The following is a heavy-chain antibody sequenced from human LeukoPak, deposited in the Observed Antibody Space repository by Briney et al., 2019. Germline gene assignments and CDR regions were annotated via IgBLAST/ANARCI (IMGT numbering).Heavy chain of an antibody. Sequence: GGSLRLSCAASGFTFSSYWMSWVRQAPGKGLEWVANIKQDGSEKYYVDSVKGRFTISRDNAKNSLYLQMNSLRAEDTALYYCARVIILPLPRSERYFGTGYYMDVWGKGTTVTVSS. J-gene: IGHJ6*03. CDR1: GFTFSSYW. CDR2: IKQDGSEK. D-gene: IGHD3-9*01. CDR3: ARVIILPLPRSERYFGTGYYMDV. V-gene: IGHV3-7*03.